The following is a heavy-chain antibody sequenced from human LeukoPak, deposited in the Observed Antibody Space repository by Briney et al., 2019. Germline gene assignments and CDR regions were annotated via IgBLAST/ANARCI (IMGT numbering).Heavy chain of an antibody. CDR2: IYYSGST. CDR3: TRGTTHRDLDY. V-gene: IGHV4-30-4*08. J-gene: IGHJ4*02. CDR1: GGSISSGDYY. Sequence: SETLSLTCTVSGGSISSGDYYWSWIRQPPGKGLEWIGYIYYSGSTYYNPSLKSRVTISVDTSKNQFSLKLSSVTAADTAVYYCTRGTTHRDLDYWGQGTLVTVSS. D-gene: IGHD1-1*01.